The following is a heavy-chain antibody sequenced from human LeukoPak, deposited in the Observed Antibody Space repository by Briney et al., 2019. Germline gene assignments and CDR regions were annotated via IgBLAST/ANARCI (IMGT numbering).Heavy chain of an antibody. CDR3: ARVPGGSYSFDY. CDR1: GFTFSSYS. J-gene: IGHJ4*02. Sequence: GGXXXLSCAASGFTFSSYSMNWVRQAPGKGLEWVSYISSSSSTIYYADSVKGRFTISRDNDKNSLYLQINSLRAEDAAVYYCARVPGGSYSFDYWGQGTLVTVSS. V-gene: IGHV3-48*01. D-gene: IGHD1-26*01. CDR2: ISSSSSTI.